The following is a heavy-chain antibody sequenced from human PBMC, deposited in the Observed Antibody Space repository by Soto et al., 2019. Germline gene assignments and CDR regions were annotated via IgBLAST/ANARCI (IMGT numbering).Heavy chain of an antibody. Sequence: QVQLVQSGAEVKKPGSSVKVSCKASGGTFRSYSISWVRQAPGQGLEWMGGIIPIFDITNYAQKFQGRVTITADESTNTAYMELSSLGSDDTAVYYCARPDEGVYSSNHHYYYAWDVLGQGTTVTV. CDR2: IIPIFDIT. CDR1: GGTFRSYS. CDR3: ARPDEGVYSSNHHYYYAWDV. D-gene: IGHD3-10*01. V-gene: IGHV1-69*01. J-gene: IGHJ6*02.